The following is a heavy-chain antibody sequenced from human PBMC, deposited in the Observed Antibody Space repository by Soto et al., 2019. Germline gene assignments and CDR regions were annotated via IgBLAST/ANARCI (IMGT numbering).Heavy chain of an antibody. CDR3: ARDSVDSGSYYGMDV. D-gene: IGHD1-26*01. CDR2: INPSGGST. V-gene: IGHV1-46*01. J-gene: IGHJ6*02. Sequence: ASVKVSCKASGYTFTSYYMHWVRQAPGQGLEWMGIINPSGGSTSYAQKFQGRVTMTRDTSTSTVYMELSSLRSEDTAVYYCARDSVDSGSYYGMDVWGQGTTVTVSS. CDR1: GYTFTSYY.